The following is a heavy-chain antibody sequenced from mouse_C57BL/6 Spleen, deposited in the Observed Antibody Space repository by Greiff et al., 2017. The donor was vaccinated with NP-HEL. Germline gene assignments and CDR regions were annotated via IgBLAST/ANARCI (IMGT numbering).Heavy chain of an antibody. J-gene: IGHJ4*01. V-gene: IGHV1-20*01. CDR2: INPYNGDT. D-gene: IGHD2-5*01. CDR3: ARRAYYSNYGYAMDY. Sequence: EVQLQQSGPELVKPGDSVKISCKASGYSFTGYFINWVMQSHGKSLEWIGRINPYNGDTFYNQKFKGKATLTVDKSSSIAHMELRSLTSEDSAVYYCARRAYYSNYGYAMDYWGQGTSVTVSS. CDR1: GYSFTGYF.